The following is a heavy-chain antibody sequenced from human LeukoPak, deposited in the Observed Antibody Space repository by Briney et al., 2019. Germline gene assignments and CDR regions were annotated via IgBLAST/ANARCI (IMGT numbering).Heavy chain of an antibody. Sequence: SETLSLTCTVSGGSISSSSSYCGWIRQPPGKGLGWIGSMVYSGNTYHNPSLKSRVTISVDTSKNQFSLKLSSVTAADTAVYYCARHGICSSTSCYRWFDPWGQGTLVTVSS. J-gene: IGHJ5*02. CDR3: ARHGICSSTSCYRWFDP. D-gene: IGHD2-2*01. V-gene: IGHV4-39*01. CDR2: MVYSGNT. CDR1: GGSISSSSSY.